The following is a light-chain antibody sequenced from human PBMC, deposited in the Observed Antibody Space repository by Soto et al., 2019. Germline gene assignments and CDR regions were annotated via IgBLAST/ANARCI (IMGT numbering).Light chain of an antibody. V-gene: IGKV3-20*01. CDR1: QSVRSTY. CDR3: QQYSSSPRT. J-gene: IGKJ1*01. Sequence: EIVLTQSPGTLSLSPGERATLSCRASQSVRSTYLAWYQQKPGQPPRLLMYGVSTRAAGIPDRFSGSGSGTDFTLTISRLEPEDFAVYYCQQYSSSPRTCGQGSKVEMK. CDR2: GVS.